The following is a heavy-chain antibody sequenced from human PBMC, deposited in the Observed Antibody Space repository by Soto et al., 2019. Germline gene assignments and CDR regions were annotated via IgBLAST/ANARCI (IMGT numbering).Heavy chain of an antibody. D-gene: IGHD3-16*01. V-gene: IGHV4-59*01. CDR3: ARDRGGITVSAKPLGEWFDP. Sequence: QVQLQESGPGLLRPSETLSLTCTVSGVSLDNFFWGWIRQTPGKGLEWIGYVSQGWTESYMTEGGSTGYNPSHDRLATRSLDLPKNQFSLTLTSVTAADTAVYYCARDRGGITVSAKPLGEWFDPWGQGTLVTVSS. CDR2: VSQGWTESYMTEGGST. J-gene: IGHJ5*02. CDR1: GVSLDNFF.